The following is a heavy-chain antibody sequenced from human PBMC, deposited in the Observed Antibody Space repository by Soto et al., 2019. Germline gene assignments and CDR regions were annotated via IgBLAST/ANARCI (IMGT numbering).Heavy chain of an antibody. CDR2: FIPIFGTA. CDR3: ARHEDYDFWSGDPSKYLFDP. D-gene: IGHD3-3*01. Sequence: SVKVSCKAARGSFSASGFSWVRQAPGQGLEWVGGFIPIFGTANYAPKFQDRVTMTADESTSTVYMALSSLKSEDTAMYYCARHEDYDFWSGDPSKYLFDPWGQGTLVTVSS. CDR1: RGSFSASG. V-gene: IGHV1-69*13. J-gene: IGHJ5*02.